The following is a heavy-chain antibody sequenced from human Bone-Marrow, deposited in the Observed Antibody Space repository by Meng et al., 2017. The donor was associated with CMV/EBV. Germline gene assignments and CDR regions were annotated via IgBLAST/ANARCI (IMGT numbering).Heavy chain of an antibody. CDR1: GFTFDDYA. V-gene: IGHV3-9*01. J-gene: IGHJ4*02. CDR2: ISWNSGSI. Sequence: GGSLRLSCAASGFTFDDYAMHWVRQAPGKGLEWVSGISWNSGSIGYADSVKGRFTISRDNAKNSLYLQMNSLRAEDTALYYCAKGSTMIVVVSTFDYWGQRTLVTVSS. CDR3: AKGSTMIVVVSTFDY. D-gene: IGHD3-22*01.